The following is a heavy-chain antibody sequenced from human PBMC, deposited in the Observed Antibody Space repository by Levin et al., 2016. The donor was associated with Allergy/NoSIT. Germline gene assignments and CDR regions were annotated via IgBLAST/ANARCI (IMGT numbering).Heavy chain of an antibody. V-gene: IGHV3-48*03. Sequence: VRQAPGKGLEWVSYISSSGSTIYYADSVKGRFTISRDNAKNSLYLQMNSLRAEDMAVYYCARGRRHDAFDIWGQGTMVTVSS. J-gene: IGHJ3*02. CDR2: ISSSGSTI. CDR3: ARGRRHDAFDI.